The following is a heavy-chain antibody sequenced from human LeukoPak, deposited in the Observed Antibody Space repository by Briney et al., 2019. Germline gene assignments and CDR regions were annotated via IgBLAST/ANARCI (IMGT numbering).Heavy chain of an antibody. V-gene: IGHV4-31*03. J-gene: IGHJ4*02. CDR2: VYHSGTT. Sequence: SETLSLTCSVSGGPISSGGYYWSWIRQHPGMGLEWIGHVYHSGTTNYNPSLKSRVTISADTSKNQFSLKLNSVTAADTAVYFCARWAVRGVVNFDYWGQGIRVTGSS. CDR3: ARWAVRGVVNFDY. D-gene: IGHD3-10*01. CDR1: GGPISSGGYY.